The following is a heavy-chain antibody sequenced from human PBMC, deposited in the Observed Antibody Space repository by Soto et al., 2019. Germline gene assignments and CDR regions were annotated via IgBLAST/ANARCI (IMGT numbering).Heavy chain of an antibody. J-gene: IGHJ6*02. CDR2: IYYSGST. Sequence: SETLPLTCTVSGGSISSSIYYWGWIRQPPGKGLEWIGSIYYSGSTYYNPSLKSRVTISVDTSKNQFSLKLSSVTAADTAVYYCAGRSLRSNYYYYGMDVWGQGTTVTVSS. V-gene: IGHV4-39*01. D-gene: IGHD4-17*01. CDR1: GGSISSSIYY. CDR3: AGRSLRSNYYYYGMDV.